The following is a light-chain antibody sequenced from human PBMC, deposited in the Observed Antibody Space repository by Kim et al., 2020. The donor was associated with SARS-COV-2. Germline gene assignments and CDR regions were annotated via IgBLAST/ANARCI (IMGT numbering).Light chain of an antibody. Sequence: SVSPGQTASITCSGDRLEEKYACWYQQKPGQSPVLVIYEDTKRPSGIPERFSGSNSGNTATLTISGTQAVDEADYYCQAWDSSTYVFGAGTKVTVL. CDR2: EDT. J-gene: IGLJ1*01. CDR3: QAWDSSTYV. V-gene: IGLV3-1*01. CDR1: RLEEKY.